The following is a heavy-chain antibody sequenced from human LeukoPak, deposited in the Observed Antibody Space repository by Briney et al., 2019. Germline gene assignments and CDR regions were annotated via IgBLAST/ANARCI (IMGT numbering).Heavy chain of an antibody. D-gene: IGHD2-2*01. CDR2: IYYSGST. CDR1: GGSISSSSYY. CDR3: ARSGPSQLLGYGMDV. J-gene: IGHJ6*02. Sequence: SETLSLTCTVSGGSISSSSYYWGWIRQPPGKGLEWIGSIYYSGSTYYNPSLKSRVTISVDTSKNQFSLKLSSVTAADTAVYYCARSGPSQLLGYGMDVWGQGTTVTVSS. V-gene: IGHV4-39*07.